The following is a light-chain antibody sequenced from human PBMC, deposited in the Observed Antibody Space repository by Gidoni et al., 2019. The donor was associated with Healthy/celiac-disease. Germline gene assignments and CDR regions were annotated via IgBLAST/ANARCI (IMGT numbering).Light chain of an antibody. CDR3: QQRSNWPPLT. Sequence: PGERATLPCRASQSVSSYCAWYQQKPGQAPRLLIYDASNRATGIPARFSGSGSGTDFTLTISSLEPEDFAVYYCQQRSNWPPLTFXGXTKVEIK. J-gene: IGKJ4*01. CDR1: QSVSSY. V-gene: IGKV3-11*01. CDR2: DAS.